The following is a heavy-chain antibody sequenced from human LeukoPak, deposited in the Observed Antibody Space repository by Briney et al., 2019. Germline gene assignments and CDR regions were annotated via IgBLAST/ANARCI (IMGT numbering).Heavy chain of an antibody. Sequence: SETLSLTCTASGGSISSYNWSWIRQPPGKGLEWIGYIYYSGSTNYNPSLKSRVTISVDTSKNQFSLKLSSVTAADTAVYYCARVAGTGFYYFDYWGQGTLVTVSS. CDR3: ARVAGTGFYYFDY. J-gene: IGHJ4*02. CDR2: IYYSGST. CDR1: GGSISSYN. D-gene: IGHD6-13*01. V-gene: IGHV4-59*01.